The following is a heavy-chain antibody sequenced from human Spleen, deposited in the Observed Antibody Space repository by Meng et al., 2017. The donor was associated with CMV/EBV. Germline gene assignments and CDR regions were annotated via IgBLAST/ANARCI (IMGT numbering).Heavy chain of an antibody. J-gene: IGHJ4*02. CDR2: IYYSGTT. Sequence: GSLRLSCTVSGASIGTYYWTWIRQPPGKGPEWIGYIYYSGTTNYNPSLKSRATISVDTSKNQFSLKLSSVTAADTAVYYCARGQLVHWYFDYWGQGTLVTVSS. CDR3: ARGQLVHWYFDY. V-gene: IGHV4-59*12. D-gene: IGHD6-6*01. CDR1: GASIGTYY.